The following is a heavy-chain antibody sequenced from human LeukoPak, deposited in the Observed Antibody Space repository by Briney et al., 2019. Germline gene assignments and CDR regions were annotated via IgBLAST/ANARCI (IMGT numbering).Heavy chain of an antibody. CDR2: ITSSSSKI. D-gene: IGHD3-22*01. CDR1: GFLFNSHH. V-gene: IGHV3-48*01. CDR3: ARDSSGYYSTRFDY. J-gene: IGHJ4*02. Sequence: PGGSLRLSCAASGFLFNSHHMNWVRQAPGKGLEWISYITSSSSKIYYADSVEGRFTISRDNSKNTLYLQMNSLRAEDTAVYYCARDSSGYYSTRFDYWGQGTLVTVSS.